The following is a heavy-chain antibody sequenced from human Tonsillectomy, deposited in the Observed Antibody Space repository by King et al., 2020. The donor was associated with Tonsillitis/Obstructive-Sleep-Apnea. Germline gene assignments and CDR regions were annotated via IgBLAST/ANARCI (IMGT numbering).Heavy chain of an antibody. J-gene: IGHJ6*03. Sequence: QVQLVESGAEVKKPGSSVKVSCKASGGTFSSYAISWVRQAPGQGLEWMGGIIPIFGTANYAQKFQGRVTITADESTSTAYMELSSLRSEDTAGYYCARDNPSPYYDFWSGYYMGDYYYYYMDVWGKGTTVTVSS. CDR2: IIPIFGTA. CDR1: GGTFSSYA. D-gene: IGHD3-3*01. CDR3: ARDNPSPYYDFWSGYYMGDYYYYYMDV. V-gene: IGHV1-69*01.